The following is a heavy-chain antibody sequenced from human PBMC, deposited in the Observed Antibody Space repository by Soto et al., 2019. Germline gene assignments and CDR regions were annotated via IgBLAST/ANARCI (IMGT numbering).Heavy chain of an antibody. CDR1: GCSISSSSYY. D-gene: IGHD3-10*01. CDR3: ARGKLLWFGELPDAFDI. V-gene: IGHV4-39*01. J-gene: IGHJ3*02. Sequence: SETLSLTCTVFGCSISSSSYYLGWIRQPPGEGLEWIGSIYYSGSTYYNPSLKSRVTISVDTSKNQFSLKLSSVTAADTAVYYCARGKLLWFGELPDAFDIWGQGTMVTVSS. CDR2: IYYSGST.